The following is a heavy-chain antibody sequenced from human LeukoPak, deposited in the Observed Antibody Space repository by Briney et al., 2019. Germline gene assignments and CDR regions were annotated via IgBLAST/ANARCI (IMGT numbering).Heavy chain of an antibody. V-gene: IGHV1-69*13. J-gene: IGHJ4*02. CDR2: IIPIFGTA. Sequence: GASVKVSCKASGGTFSSYAISWVRQAPGQGLEWMGGIIPIFGTANYAQKFQGRVTITADESTSTAYMELSSLRSEDTAVYYCARLVPDFLYSGTHYWFDYWGQGTLVTVSS. CDR1: GGTFSSYA. CDR3: ARLVPDFLYSGTHYWFDY. D-gene: IGHD1-26*01.